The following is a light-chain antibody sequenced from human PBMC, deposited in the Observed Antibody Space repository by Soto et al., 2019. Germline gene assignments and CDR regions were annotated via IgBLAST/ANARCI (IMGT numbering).Light chain of an antibody. V-gene: IGLV1-40*01. Sequence: QSVLTQPPSVSGAPGQRVTISCTGNSSNIGTGYDVHWYQQLPGTAPKLLIYDNNNRPSGVPDRFSGSKSGTSASLAITGLQPEDEADYYCQSSDSSLVLLGGGTKVTVL. CDR1: SSNIGTGYD. CDR2: DNN. CDR3: QSSDSSLVL. J-gene: IGLJ2*01.